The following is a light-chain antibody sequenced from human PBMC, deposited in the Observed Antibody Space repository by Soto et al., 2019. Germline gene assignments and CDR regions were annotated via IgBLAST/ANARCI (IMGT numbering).Light chain of an antibody. CDR2: GAS. CDR3: QQYDGSST. J-gene: IGKJ1*01. V-gene: IGKV3-20*01. Sequence: IVMTQSPATLSVSPGERATLSCRASQSISTKLAWYQHKPGQAPRLLIYGASRRATGIPDRFSGSGSGTDFTLSIRRLEPEDFAVYYCQQYDGSSTFGQGTKVDIK. CDR1: QSISTK.